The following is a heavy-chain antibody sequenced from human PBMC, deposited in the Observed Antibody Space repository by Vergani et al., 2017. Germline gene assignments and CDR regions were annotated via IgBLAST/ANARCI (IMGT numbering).Heavy chain of an antibody. D-gene: IGHD3-9*01. V-gene: IGHV1-69-2*01. CDR2: VDPEDGET. Sequence: VQLEQSGAEVKKPGSSVKVSCKASGGTFSSYAISWVQQAPGKGLEWMGLVDPEDGETIYAEKFQGRVTITADTSTDTAYMELSSLRSEDTAVYYCATGLANSRYFDWPIPWGQGTLVTVSS. CDR3: ATGLANSRYFDWPIP. J-gene: IGHJ5*02. CDR1: GGTFSSYA.